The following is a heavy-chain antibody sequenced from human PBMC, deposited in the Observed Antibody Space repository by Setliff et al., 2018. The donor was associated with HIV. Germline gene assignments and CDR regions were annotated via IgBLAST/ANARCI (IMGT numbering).Heavy chain of an antibody. D-gene: IGHD1-26*01. Sequence: SVKVSCKASGGTFSSYAINWVRQAPGHELQWMGGIITMFGTLNFAQKFQGRVTISTDDSTSTAYIELNSLSSEDTAVYYCARGHSHGYGYSGSYGPFDIWGQGTMVTVAS. CDR2: IITMFGTL. V-gene: IGHV1-69*05. CDR3: ARGHSHGYGYSGSYGPFDI. CDR1: GGTFSSYA. J-gene: IGHJ3*02.